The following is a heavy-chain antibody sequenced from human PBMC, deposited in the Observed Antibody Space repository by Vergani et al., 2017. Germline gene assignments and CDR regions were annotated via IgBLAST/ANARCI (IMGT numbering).Heavy chain of an antibody. D-gene: IGHD2-2*01. V-gene: IGHV1-69*12. Sequence: QVQLVQSGAAVKKPGSSVKVSCKASGGTFSSYAISWVRQAPGQGLEWMGGIIPIFGTANYAQKFQGRVTITADESTGTAYMELSSLRSDDTAVYYCARDQDIVVVQAAAYDYYYYSVDVWGQGTTVTVSS. CDR3: ARDQDIVVVQAAAYDYYYYSVDV. CDR1: GGTFSSYA. CDR2: IIPIFGTA. J-gene: IGHJ6*02.